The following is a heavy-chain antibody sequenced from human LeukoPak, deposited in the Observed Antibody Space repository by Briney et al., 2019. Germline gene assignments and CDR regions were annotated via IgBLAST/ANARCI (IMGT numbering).Heavy chain of an antibody. J-gene: IGHJ4*02. V-gene: IGHV4-39*07. CDR2: IYYSGST. CDR1: GGSISSSSYY. CDR3: ARGNYIVVVVAADY. D-gene: IGHD2-15*01. Sequence: SETLSLTCTVSGGSISSSSYYWGWIRQPPGKGLEWIGSIYYSGSTYYNPSLKSRVTMSVDTSKNQFSVKLSSVTAADTAVYYCARGNYIVVVVAADYWGQGTLVTVSS.